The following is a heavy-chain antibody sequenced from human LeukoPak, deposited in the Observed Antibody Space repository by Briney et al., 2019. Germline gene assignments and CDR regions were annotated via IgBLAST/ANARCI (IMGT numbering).Heavy chain of an antibody. V-gene: IGHV3-23*01. CDR1: GFTFSGSA. CDR3: AKVYVWNEYYFDY. D-gene: IGHD1-1*01. Sequence: SGGSLRLSCAASGFTFSGSAMHWVRQAPGKGLEWVSTINHNGGNTYYADSVKGRFTISRDNSKNTLYLQMNSLRAEDTAVYYCAKVYVWNEYYFDYWGQGTLVTVSS. J-gene: IGHJ4*02. CDR2: INHNGGNT.